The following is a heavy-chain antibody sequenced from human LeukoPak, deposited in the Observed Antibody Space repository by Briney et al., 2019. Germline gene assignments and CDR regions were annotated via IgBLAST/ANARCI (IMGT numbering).Heavy chain of an antibody. CDR3: ARSDSGWYYPFDY. J-gene: IGHJ4*02. D-gene: IGHD6-19*01. CDR2: IKNDGSES. V-gene: IGHV3-7*01. CDR1: GFNFRDHW. Sequence: GGSLRLPCAVSGFNFRDHWMDWVRQAPGKGLEWVGHIKNDGSESYYVDSLKGRFSISRDSAKNSLHLQMNSLRAEDTAVYYCARSDSGWYYPFDYWGQGTLVTVSS.